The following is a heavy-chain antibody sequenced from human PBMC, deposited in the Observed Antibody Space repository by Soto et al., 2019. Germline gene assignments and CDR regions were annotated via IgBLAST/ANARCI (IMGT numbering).Heavy chain of an antibody. CDR2: ISYDGSNK. V-gene: IGHV3-30-3*01. Sequence: GGSLRLSCAASGFTFSSYAMHWVRQAPGKGLEWAAVISYDGSNKYYADSVKGRFTISRDNSKNTLYLQMNSLRAEDTAVYYCARDEGLVEMATIEYYYYYGMDVWGQGTTVTVSS. J-gene: IGHJ6*02. CDR1: GFTFSSYA. D-gene: IGHD5-12*01. CDR3: ARDEGLVEMATIEYYYYYGMDV.